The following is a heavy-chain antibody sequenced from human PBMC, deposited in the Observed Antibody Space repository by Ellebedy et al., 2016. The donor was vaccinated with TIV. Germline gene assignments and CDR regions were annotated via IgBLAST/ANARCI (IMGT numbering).Heavy chain of an antibody. CDR1: GYTFTSYY. J-gene: IGHJ1*01. D-gene: IGHD5-24*01. CDR3: SRRDGDGYNFHH. Sequence: ASVKVSCKASGYTFTSYYMHWVRQAPGQGLEWMGMINPSGTSTSYAQKFQGRVTMTRDTSTSTVYMELSSLRSEDTAIYYCSRRDGDGYNFHHWGQGTLVTVSS. CDR2: INPSGTST. V-gene: IGHV1-46*01.